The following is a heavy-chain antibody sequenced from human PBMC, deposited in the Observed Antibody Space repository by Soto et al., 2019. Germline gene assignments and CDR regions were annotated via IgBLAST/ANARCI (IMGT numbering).Heavy chain of an antibody. Sequence: EVQLVESGGGLVKPGGSLRLSCAASGFSFTNDWMNWVRQAPGKGLEWVGRIKTNAEAESTDYSTNVKCRFTISRDDSKTTLYLQFNSLRIEHTAGYSCTTGSDEGYWGQGALVTVSS. CDR2: IKTNAEAEST. CDR1: GFSFTNDW. CDR3: TTGSDEGY. J-gene: IGHJ4*02. D-gene: IGHD1-26*01. V-gene: IGHV3-15*07.